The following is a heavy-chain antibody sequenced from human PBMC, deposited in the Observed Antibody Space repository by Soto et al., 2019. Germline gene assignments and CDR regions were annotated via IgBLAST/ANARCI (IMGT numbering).Heavy chain of an antibody. V-gene: IGHV3-66*01. D-gene: IGHD5-12*01. CDR3: ASSFAGGYDSKFYY. Sequence: GGSLRLSCATSGFTVSSNYMSWVRQAPGKGLEWVSVIYSGGSTYYADSVKGRFTISRDNSKNTLYLQMNSLRAEDTAVYYCASSFAGGYDSKFYYWGQGTLVTVSS. CDR1: GFTVSSNY. CDR2: IYSGGST. J-gene: IGHJ4*02.